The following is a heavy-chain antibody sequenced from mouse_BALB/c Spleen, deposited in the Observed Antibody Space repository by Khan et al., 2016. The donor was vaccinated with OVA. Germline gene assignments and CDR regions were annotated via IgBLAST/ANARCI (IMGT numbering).Heavy chain of an antibody. CDR1: GYTFTGYD. J-gene: IGHJ3*01. Sequence: QVQLKQSGAELVKPGASVKLSCKASGYTFTGYDINWVRQRPEQGLEWIGRIFPGDGTTKYNEKFKGKATLTTDKSSRTAYMQLSRLTSGDSAVYFCSRGSTMMSWFAYWGQGTLVTVSA. CDR2: IFPGDGTT. CDR3: SRGSTMMSWFAY. D-gene: IGHD2-4*01. V-gene: IGHV1S56*01.